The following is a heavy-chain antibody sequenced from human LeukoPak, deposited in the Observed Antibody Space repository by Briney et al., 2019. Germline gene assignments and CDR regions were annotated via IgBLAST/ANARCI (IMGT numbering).Heavy chain of an antibody. Sequence: SETLSLTCTVSGGSISSSTYYWGWLRQPPGKGLEWIGSIYYGGSTYYNPSLKSRVTISVDTSKNQFSLRLSSVTAADTAVYYCASVASSGYYYEIDYWGQGTLVTVSS. J-gene: IGHJ4*02. CDR2: IYYGGST. CDR1: GGSISSSTYY. V-gene: IGHV4-39*01. D-gene: IGHD3-22*01. CDR3: ASVASSGYYYEIDY.